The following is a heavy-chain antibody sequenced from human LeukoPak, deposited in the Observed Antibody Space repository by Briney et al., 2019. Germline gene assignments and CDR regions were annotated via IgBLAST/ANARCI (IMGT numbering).Heavy chain of an antibody. CDR1: GFTFSSYW. CDR3: ARGEAGRDFDY. Sequence: GGSLRLSCAASGFTFSSYWMHWVRQAPGKGLVWVSRINSDGSSTSYADSVKGRFTISRDNAKNTLYLQMNRLRAEDTAVYYCARGEAGRDFDYWGQGTLVTVSS. J-gene: IGHJ4*02. D-gene: IGHD1-26*01. CDR2: INSDGSST. V-gene: IGHV3-74*01.